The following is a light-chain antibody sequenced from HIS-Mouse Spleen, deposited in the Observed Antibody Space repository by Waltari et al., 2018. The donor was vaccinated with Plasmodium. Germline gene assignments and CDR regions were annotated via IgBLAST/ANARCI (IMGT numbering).Light chain of an antibody. Sequence: SYELTQPPSVSVSPGQTARITCSGDALPKQYAYWYQQKPGQAPLLVIYKDSERPSRIPERFSGSSSGKTVTLTISGVQAEDEADYYCQSADSSGTYVVFGGGTKLTVL. CDR1: ALPKQY. CDR2: KDS. J-gene: IGLJ2*01. CDR3: QSADSSGTYVV. V-gene: IGLV3-25*03.